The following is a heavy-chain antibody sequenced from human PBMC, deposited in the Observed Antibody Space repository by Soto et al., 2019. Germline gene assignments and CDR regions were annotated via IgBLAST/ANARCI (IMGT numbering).Heavy chain of an antibody. CDR3: ATRDYDILTGYLHI. CDR2: INADSGAT. V-gene: IGHV1-2*02. J-gene: IGHJ1*01. CDR1: EHTSTIYY. Sequence: QAHLVQSGAEVRKPGASVKVSCQALEHTSTIYYIHWVRQARGQGLEWMGWINADSGATTYAEDFPGRVTFTRDTSTSTFHMELSRLRLDDTAMYFCATRDYDILTGYLHIWGQGTLITVSS. D-gene: IGHD3-9*01.